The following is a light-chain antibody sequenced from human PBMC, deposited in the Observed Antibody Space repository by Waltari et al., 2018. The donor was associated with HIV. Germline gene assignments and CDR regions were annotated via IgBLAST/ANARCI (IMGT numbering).Light chain of an antibody. CDR1: SPNLGAGYD. J-gene: IGLJ2*01. CDR2: GTN. CDR3: QSYDSSLSGWVV. V-gene: IGLV1-40*01. Sequence: QSVLTPPPSVSGAPGQRLTISCTGSSPNLGAGYDVHWYQQLPGTAPTLLIYGTNNRPSGVPDRFSGSKSGTSASLAITGLQAEDEAEYYCQSYDSSLSGWVVFGGGTKVTVL.